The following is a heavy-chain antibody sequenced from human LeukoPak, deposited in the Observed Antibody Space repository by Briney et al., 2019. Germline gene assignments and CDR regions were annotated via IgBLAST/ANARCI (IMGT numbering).Heavy chain of an antibody. CDR1: GGSISSYY. D-gene: IGHD3-3*01. CDR2: IYYSGST. V-gene: IGHV4-59*01. CDR3: ARVKQYYDFWSEVGGYYFDY. J-gene: IGHJ4*02. Sequence: SETLSLTCTVSGGSISSYYWSWIRQPPGKGLEWIGYIYYSGSTNYNPSLKSRVTISVDTSKNQFSLKLSSVTAADTAVYYCARVKQYYDFWSEVGGYYFDYWGQGTLVTASS.